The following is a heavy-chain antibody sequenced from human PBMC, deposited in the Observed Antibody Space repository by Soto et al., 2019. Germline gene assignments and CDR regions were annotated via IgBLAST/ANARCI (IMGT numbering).Heavy chain of an antibody. CDR1: GYTFTSYG. Sequence: ASVKVSCKASGYTFTSYGISSVRQAPGQGLEWMGWISAYNGNTNYAQKLQGRVTMTTDTSTSTAYMELRSLRPDDTAVYYCARVARGLRYFDWPRVRYGMDVWGQGTTVTVSS. V-gene: IGHV1-18*01. CDR3: ARVARGLRYFDWPRVRYGMDV. J-gene: IGHJ6*02. D-gene: IGHD3-9*01. CDR2: ISAYNGNT.